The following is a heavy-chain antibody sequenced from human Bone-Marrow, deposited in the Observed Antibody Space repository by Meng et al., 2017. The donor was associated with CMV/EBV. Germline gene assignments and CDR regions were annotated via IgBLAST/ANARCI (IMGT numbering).Heavy chain of an antibody. CDR2: TYYRSKWYN. D-gene: IGHD3-3*01. Sequence: SNSAAWNWIRQSPSRGLEWLGRTYYRSKWYNDYAVSVKRRITINPDTSKNQFSLQLNSVTPEDTAVYYCARSSITIFGVVIDNWFDPWGQGTLVTVSS. CDR1: SNSAA. CDR3: ARSSITIFGVVIDNWFDP. V-gene: IGHV6-1*01. J-gene: IGHJ5*02.